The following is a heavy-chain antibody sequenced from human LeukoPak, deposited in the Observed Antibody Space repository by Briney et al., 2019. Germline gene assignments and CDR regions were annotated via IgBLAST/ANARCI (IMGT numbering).Heavy chain of an antibody. J-gene: IGHJ6*02. D-gene: IGHD2-2*01. CDR2: ISAYNGNT. Sequence: ASVKVSFKASGYTFTSYGISWVRQAPGQGLEWMGWISAYNGNTNYAQKLQGRVTMTTDTSTSTAYMELRSLRSDDTAVYYCARDGGYCSSTSCYANYYYYYGMDVWGQGTTVTVSS. CDR3: ARDGGYCSSTSCYANYYYYYGMDV. CDR1: GYTFTSYG. V-gene: IGHV1-18*01.